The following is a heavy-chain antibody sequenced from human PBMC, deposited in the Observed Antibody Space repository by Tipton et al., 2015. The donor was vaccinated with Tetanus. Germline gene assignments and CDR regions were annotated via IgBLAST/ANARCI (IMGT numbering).Heavy chain of an antibody. D-gene: IGHD2-15*01. CDR2: ISGSGDNI. CDR1: GFSFSSYP. Sequence: PRLSCVGSGFSFSSYPMMWVRQDPGKGLEWVSSISGSGDNIYYRDSVKGRFTISRGNSRSTLYLHMNSLRAEDTALYYCAKDNMVAAGAIWFDPWGRGTLVTVSS. CDR3: AKDNMVAAGAIWFDP. J-gene: IGHJ5*02. V-gene: IGHV3-23*01.